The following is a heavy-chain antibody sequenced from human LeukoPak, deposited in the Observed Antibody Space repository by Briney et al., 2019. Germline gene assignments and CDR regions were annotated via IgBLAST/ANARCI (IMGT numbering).Heavy chain of an antibody. CDR1: GYSFTSNY. D-gene: IGHD3-10*01. J-gene: IGHJ4*02. CDR2: IDPSGGST. V-gene: IGHV1-46*01. CDR3: ASLGSGSSPIIDFDY. Sequence: GASVKVSCKASGYSFTSNYIHWVRQAPGQGLEWMGIIDPSGGSTNYAQKFQGRITMTRDTSTSTVYMDLSSLTSEDTAIYYCASLGSGSSPIIDFDYWGQGTLVTVSS.